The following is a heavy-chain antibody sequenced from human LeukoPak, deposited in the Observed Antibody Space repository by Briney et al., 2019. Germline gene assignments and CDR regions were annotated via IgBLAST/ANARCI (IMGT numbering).Heavy chain of an antibody. J-gene: IGHJ4*02. Sequence: ASVKASSKVSGHTLSEVAMHWERQAPRQGLEWMGGFDPEHGEADFPPTFEDRVTLTEDTSTDIAYMELSSLRSEDTAVYFCATDLRWKSSSAWYYFGDWGQGTLVTVSS. V-gene: IGHV1-24*01. CDR3: ATDLRWKSSSAWYYFGD. D-gene: IGHD6-19*01. CDR1: GHTLSEVA. CDR2: FDPEHGEA.